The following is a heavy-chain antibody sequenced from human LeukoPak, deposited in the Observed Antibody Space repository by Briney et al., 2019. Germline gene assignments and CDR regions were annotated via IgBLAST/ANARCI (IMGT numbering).Heavy chain of an antibody. D-gene: IGHD3-3*01. CDR2: ISYDGSNK. V-gene: IGHV3-30*04. CDR1: GFTFSSYA. CDR3: AREGRYYDFWSGPFDP. J-gene: IGHJ5*02. Sequence: GESLRLSCAASGFTFSSYAMHWVRQAPGKGLEWVAVISYDGSNKYYADSVKGRFTISRDNSKNTLYLQMNSLRAEDTAVYYCAREGRYYDFWSGPFDPWGQGTLVTVSS.